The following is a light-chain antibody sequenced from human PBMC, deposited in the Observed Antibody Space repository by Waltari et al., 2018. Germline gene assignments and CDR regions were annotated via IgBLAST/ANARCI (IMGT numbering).Light chain of an antibody. CDR2: GAS. CDR1: QSISTN. V-gene: IGKV3-15*01. Sequence: IVMTQSPVTLSVSPGERATLSCRASQSISTNLAWFQEKPGQAPRLLIYGASTRATGVPARFSGSGSGTYFTLVISSLRSEDFAVYYCQHYDKWLRYSFGQGTKVEIK. CDR3: QHYDKWLRYS. J-gene: IGKJ2*01.